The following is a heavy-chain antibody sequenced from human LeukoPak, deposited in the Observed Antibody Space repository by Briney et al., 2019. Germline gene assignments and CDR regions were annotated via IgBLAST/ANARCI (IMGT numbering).Heavy chain of an antibody. CDR2: MNPNSGNT. Sequence: ASVKVSCKASGYTFTSYDMNWVRQATGQGLEWMGWMNPNSGNTGYAQKFQGRVTMTRNTSISTAYMELSSLRSEDTAVYYCAREPSYLGVVGDAFDIWGQGTVVTVSS. D-gene: IGHD2-15*01. CDR3: AREPSYLGVVGDAFDI. J-gene: IGHJ3*02. V-gene: IGHV1-8*01. CDR1: GYTFTSYD.